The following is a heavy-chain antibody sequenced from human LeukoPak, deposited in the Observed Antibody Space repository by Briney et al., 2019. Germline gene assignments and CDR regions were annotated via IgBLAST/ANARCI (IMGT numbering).Heavy chain of an antibody. Sequence: SETLSLTCTVSGGAISSSSYYWGWIRQPPGKGLEWIGSIYYSGSTYYNPSLKSRVTISVDTSKNQFSLKLSSVTAADTAVYYCARGAYYYDGSGYYMGDYFDYWGQGTLVTVSS. CDR3: ARGAYYYDGSGYYMGDYFDY. CDR1: GGAISSSSYY. V-gene: IGHV4-39*01. D-gene: IGHD3-22*01. CDR2: IYYSGST. J-gene: IGHJ4*02.